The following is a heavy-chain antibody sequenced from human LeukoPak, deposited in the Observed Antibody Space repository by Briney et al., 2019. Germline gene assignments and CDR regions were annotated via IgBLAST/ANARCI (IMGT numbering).Heavy chain of an antibody. CDR3: AKHPGDFTGIVNYYYMDV. Sequence: PGGSLRLSCAASGFTFSAYGMHWVRQAPGKGLEWVTIISHDGTNKYYADSVKGRFTISRDNSKNTLFLQMNSLRAEDTAVYYCAKHPGDFTGIVNYYYMDVWGKGTTVTVSS. V-gene: IGHV3-30*18. CDR1: GFTFSAYG. D-gene: IGHD1-26*01. J-gene: IGHJ6*03. CDR2: ISHDGTNK.